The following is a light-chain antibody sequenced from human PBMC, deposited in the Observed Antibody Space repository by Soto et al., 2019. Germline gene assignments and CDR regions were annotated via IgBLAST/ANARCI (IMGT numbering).Light chain of an antibody. Sequence: EIVLTQSPGTLSLSPGERATLSCRASQSVSNSYLAWYQQKPGQAPRLLMYGASNRATGIPDRFSGSGSETDFTLTISRLEPEEFAVYYCQQYGTTRITFGQGTRLEIK. CDR3: QQYGTTRIT. CDR2: GAS. CDR1: QSVSNSY. J-gene: IGKJ5*01. V-gene: IGKV3-20*01.